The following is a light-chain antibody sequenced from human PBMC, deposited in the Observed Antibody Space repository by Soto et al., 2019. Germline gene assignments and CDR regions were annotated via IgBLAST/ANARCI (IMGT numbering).Light chain of an antibody. CDR3: QQRSYWPPIT. CDR2: DAS. Sequence: EIGLTQSPGTLSLSPGEGATLSCRASQDISSYLAWYQQTPGQAPRLLIYDASNRATGIPARFSGSGSGTDFTLTISSLEPEDFAVYYCQQRSYWPPITFGQGTRLEIK. CDR1: QDISSY. J-gene: IGKJ5*01. V-gene: IGKV3-11*01.